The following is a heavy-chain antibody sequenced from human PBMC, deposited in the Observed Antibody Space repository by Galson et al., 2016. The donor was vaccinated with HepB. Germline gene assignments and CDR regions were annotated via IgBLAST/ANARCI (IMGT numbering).Heavy chain of an antibody. CDR3: LRDGVGAASYDY. V-gene: IGHV3-30-3*01. Sequence: SLRLSCAASGFTFSSFPMHWVRQTPGKGLEWGAIISYDGSNEYYADSVKGRFTISRDNSRKTLYLQMNSLRAEDTAVYYCLRDGVGAASYDYWGQGTLVAVSS. CDR1: GFTFSSFP. D-gene: IGHD6-13*01. CDR2: ISYDGSNE. J-gene: IGHJ4*02.